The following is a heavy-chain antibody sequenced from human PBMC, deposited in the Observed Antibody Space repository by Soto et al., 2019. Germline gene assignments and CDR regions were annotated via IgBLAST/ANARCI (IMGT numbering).Heavy chain of an antibody. Sequence: SETLSLTCTVSGGSISSGDYYWSWIRQPPGKGLEWIGYIYHSGSTYYNPSLKSRVTISVNTSKNQFSLKLSSVTAADTAVYYCARERPDGARLDPWGQRTLLTVSS. D-gene: IGHD6-6*01. J-gene: IGHJ5*02. V-gene: IGHV4-30-4*01. CDR3: ARERPDGARLDP. CDR1: GGSISSGDYY. CDR2: IYHSGST.